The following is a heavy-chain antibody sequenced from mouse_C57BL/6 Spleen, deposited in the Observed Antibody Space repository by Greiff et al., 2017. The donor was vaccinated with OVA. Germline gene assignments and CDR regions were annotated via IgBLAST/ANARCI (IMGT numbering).Heavy chain of an antibody. J-gene: IGHJ4*01. Sequence: VQLQQSGPELVKPGASVKISCKASGYTFTDYYMNWVKQSHGKSLEWIGDINPNNGGTSYNQKFKGKATLTVDKSSSTAHMELRSLTSEDSAVYYCARSRNYGAMDYWGQGTSVTVSS. CDR3: ARSRNYGAMDY. V-gene: IGHV1-26*01. D-gene: IGHD1-1*01. CDR1: GYTFTDYY. CDR2: INPNNGGT.